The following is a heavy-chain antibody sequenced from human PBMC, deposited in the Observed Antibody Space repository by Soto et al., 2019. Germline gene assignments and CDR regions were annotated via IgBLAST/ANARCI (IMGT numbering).Heavy chain of an antibody. CDR3: ARDDITSRPGYFDY. J-gene: IGHJ4*02. D-gene: IGHD6-6*01. CDR2: VYYSGSS. V-gene: IGHV4-61*01. Sequence: QVQLQESGPGLVKPSETLSLTCTVSGGSVSSGSYYGNWIRQPPGKGMEWIGYVYYSGSSNYNPSLKSRVTISVDTSKNEFSLKVKSVTAADTAVYYCARDDITSRPGYFDYWGQGTLVTVSS. CDR1: GGSVSSGSYY.